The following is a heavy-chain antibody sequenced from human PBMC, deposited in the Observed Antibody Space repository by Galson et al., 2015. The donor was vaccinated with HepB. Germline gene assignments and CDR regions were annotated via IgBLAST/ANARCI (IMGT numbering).Heavy chain of an antibody. CDR1: GFTFSGSA. CDR3: VRSGDFSGYSSR. CDR2: IRSQATNYAA. D-gene: IGHD6-13*01. V-gene: IGHV3-73*01. J-gene: IGHJ4*02. Sequence: SLRLSCAASGFTFSGSAIHWVRQASGRGPEWIGHIRSQATNYAALYVPSLKGRFTISRVDSKNMAYLHMRSLKTDDTAVYYCVRSGDFSGYSSRWGQGTLVTVSS.